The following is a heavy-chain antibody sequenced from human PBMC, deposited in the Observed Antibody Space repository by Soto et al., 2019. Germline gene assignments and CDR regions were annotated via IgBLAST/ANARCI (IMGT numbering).Heavy chain of an antibody. CDR3: AKGANLEPKTGYVLDA. Sequence: SQTLSLTCAISGDSVSSNTASWNWIRQSPSRGLEWLGRTYFRSKWYNDYAVYVKSRIIINPDTSNNQFPLQLNSVNPEDTAVYYGAKGANLEPKTGYVLDAWGQGIMVTVSS. V-gene: IGHV6-1*01. CDR2: TYFRSKWYN. CDR1: GDSVSSNTAS. D-gene: IGHD5-12*01. J-gene: IGHJ5*02.